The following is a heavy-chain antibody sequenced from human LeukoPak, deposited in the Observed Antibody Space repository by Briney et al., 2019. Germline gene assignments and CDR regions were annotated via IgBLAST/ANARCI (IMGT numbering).Heavy chain of an antibody. CDR3: AKTGSGPNDAFHI. CDR1: GFTFSSYA. CDR2: ISGSGGST. D-gene: IGHD1-26*01. V-gene: IGHV3-23*01. Sequence: GGSLRLSCADSGFTFSSYAMSWVRQAPGKGLEWVSAISGSGGSTYYADSVKGRFSISRDNSKNTLYLQMNSLRVEDTAVCYCAKTGSGPNDAFHIWGQGTMVTVSS. J-gene: IGHJ3*02.